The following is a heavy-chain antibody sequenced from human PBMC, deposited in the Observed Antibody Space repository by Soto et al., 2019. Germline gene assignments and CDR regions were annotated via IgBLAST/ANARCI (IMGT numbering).Heavy chain of an antibody. CDR1: GGSISSYY. CDR2: IYYSGST. J-gene: IGHJ3*02. CDR3: ARARGYCTNGVCLDAFDI. V-gene: IGHV4-59*01. Sequence: SETLSLTCTVSGGSISSYYWSWIRQPPGKGLEWIGYIYYSGSTNYNPSLKSRVTISVDTSKNQFSLKLSSVTAADTAVYYCARARGYCTNGVCLDAFDIWGQGTMVTVSS. D-gene: IGHD2-8*01.